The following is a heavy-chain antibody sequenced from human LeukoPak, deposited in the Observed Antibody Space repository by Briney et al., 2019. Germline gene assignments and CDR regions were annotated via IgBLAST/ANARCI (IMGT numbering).Heavy chain of an antibody. CDR2: IDRSGST. D-gene: IGHD2-2*01. V-gene: IGHV4-31*03. CDR3: AREVVAGASDAFDI. J-gene: IGHJ3*02. Sequence: SETLSLTCTVSGASISSGVNYWSWIRQYPGKGLEWIGYIDRSGSTYYNPSLKSRATISEDTSKNQFSLKLTSVTAADTAVYYCAREVVAGASDAFDIWGQGTMVTVSS. CDR1: GASISSGVNY.